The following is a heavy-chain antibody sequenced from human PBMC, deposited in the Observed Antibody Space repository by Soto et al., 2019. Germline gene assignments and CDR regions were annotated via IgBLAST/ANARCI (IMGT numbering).Heavy chain of an antibody. CDR3: ARSENRRWHVFDY. J-gene: IGHJ4*02. CDR1: GFTFSGYA. V-gene: IGHV3-30*14. CDR2: ISYDGSNK. Sequence: QVQLVESGGGVVQPGRSLRLSCAASGFTFSGYAMHWVRQAPGKGLEWVAIISYDGSNKYYADSVKGRITISRDNSKTTLSLQMNSLRAEDTAVYYCARSENRRWHVFDYWGQGTLVTVSS.